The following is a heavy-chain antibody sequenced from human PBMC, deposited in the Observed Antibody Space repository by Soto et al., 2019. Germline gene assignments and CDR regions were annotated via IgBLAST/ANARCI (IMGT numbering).Heavy chain of an antibody. CDR3: ARVVIGYCSSTSCPADY. D-gene: IGHD2-2*01. V-gene: IGHV5-51*01. CDR2: LFPGDSTT. J-gene: IGHJ4*02. CDR1: GLTFTAFW. Sequence: ASLKISCNGSGLTFTAFWIGWVRPLSGKGLEWMGILFPGDSTTRYSPSFQGQVTKSADKSISTAYLQWNSLEASDTAMYYCARVVIGYCSSTSCPADYWGQGALVTVSS.